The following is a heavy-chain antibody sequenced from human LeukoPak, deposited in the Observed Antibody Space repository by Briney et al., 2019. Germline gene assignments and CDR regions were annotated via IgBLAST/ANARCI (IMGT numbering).Heavy chain of an antibody. Sequence: GASVKASCKASGYTFTSYGISWVRQAPGQGLEWMGWISTYNGNTNYAQKLQGRVTMTTDTSTSTVYMELKSLRSDDTAVYYCARVPYDVLTGYSTYYFDYWGQGTLVTVSS. V-gene: IGHV1-18*04. J-gene: IGHJ4*02. CDR1: GYTFTSYG. CDR3: ARVPYDVLTGYSTYYFDY. D-gene: IGHD3-9*01. CDR2: ISTYNGNT.